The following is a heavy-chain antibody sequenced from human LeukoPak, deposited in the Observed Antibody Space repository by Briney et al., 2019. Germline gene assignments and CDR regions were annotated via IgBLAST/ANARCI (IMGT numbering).Heavy chain of an antibody. D-gene: IGHD6-13*01. CDR3: ARDSSVAAAGGIFDY. CDR1: GYTFTSYY. CDR2: INPSGGST. J-gene: IGHJ4*02. Sequence: ASVKVSCKASGYTFTSYYLHWVRQAPGQGLEWMGIINPSGGSTDYAQKFQGRVAMTRDTSTSTVYMELSRLRSDDTAVYYCARDSSVAAAGGIFDYWGQGTLVTVSS. V-gene: IGHV1-46*01.